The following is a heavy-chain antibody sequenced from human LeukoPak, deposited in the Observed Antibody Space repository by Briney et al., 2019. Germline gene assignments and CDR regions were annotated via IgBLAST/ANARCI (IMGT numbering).Heavy chain of an antibody. CDR1: GFTLSSYS. Sequence: GGSLRLSCAASGFTLSSYSMNWVRHGPGKGLEWGSSIRSSSSHTSYADSVQGRFTIARDNAKNSLYLQMNSLRAEDTAVYYCARDSIAARRMDYWGQGTLVTVSS. CDR3: ARDSIAARRMDY. V-gene: IGHV3-21*01. CDR2: IRSSSSHT. J-gene: IGHJ4*02. D-gene: IGHD6-6*01.